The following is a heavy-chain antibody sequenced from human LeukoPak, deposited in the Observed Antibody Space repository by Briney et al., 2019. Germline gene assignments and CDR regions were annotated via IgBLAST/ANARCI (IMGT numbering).Heavy chain of an antibody. D-gene: IGHD3-22*01. V-gene: IGHV4-39*01. CDR3: AKGIGYHDGSAPTFDY. CDR1: GGSISSRSYY. J-gene: IGHJ4*02. CDR2: IYYSGST. Sequence: SETLSLTCTVSGGSISSRSYYWAWIRQPPGKGLEWIGSIYYSGSTYYNPSLQSRVTISVDTSKNQFSLRLNSVTAADTAVYYCAKGIGYHDGSAPTFDYWGQGTLVTVSS.